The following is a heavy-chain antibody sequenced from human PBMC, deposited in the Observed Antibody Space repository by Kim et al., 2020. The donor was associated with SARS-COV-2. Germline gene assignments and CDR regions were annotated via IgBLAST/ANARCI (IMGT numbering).Heavy chain of an antibody. V-gene: IGHV6-1*01. CDR1: GDSVSSNSAA. J-gene: IGHJ4*02. CDR3: ARATEYNWNYHVDY. Sequence: SQTLSLTCAISGDSVSSNSAAWNWIRQSPSRGLEWLGRTYYRSKWDNDYAVSVKSRITINPDTSKNQFSLQLNSVTPEDTAVYYCARATEYNWNYHVDYWGQGTLVTVSS. CDR2: TYYRSKWDN. D-gene: IGHD1-7*01.